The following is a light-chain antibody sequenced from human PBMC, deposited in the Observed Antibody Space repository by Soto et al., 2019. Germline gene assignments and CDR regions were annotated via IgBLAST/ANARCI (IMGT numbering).Light chain of an antibody. V-gene: IGKV3-11*01. J-gene: IGKJ1*01. Sequence: EIVLTQSPATLSLSPGERATLSCRASRSVSSYLAWYQQKPGQAPRLLIYDASNRATGIPARFSGSGSGTDFTLTISSLEPEDFAVYYCQQRSNWPRWTFGQGTKVDIK. CDR1: RSVSSY. CDR2: DAS. CDR3: QQRSNWPRWT.